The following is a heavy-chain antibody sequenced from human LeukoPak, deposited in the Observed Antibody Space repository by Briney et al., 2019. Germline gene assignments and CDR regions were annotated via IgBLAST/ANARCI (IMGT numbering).Heavy chain of an antibody. D-gene: IGHD3-3*01. J-gene: IGHJ6*02. CDR2: MNPNSGNT. V-gene: IGHV1-8*01. CDR1: GYTFTSYD. CDR3: ASLDFWSGYSNGMDV. Sequence: ASEKVSCKASGYTFTSYDINWVRQATGQGLEWMGWMNPNSGNTGYAQKFQGRVTMTRNTSISTAYMELSSLRSEDTAVYYCASLDFWSGYSNGMDVWGQGTTVTVSS.